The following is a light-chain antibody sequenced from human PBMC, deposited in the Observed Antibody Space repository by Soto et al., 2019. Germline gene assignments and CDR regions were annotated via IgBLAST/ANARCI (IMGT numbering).Light chain of an antibody. V-gene: IGKV3-15*01. CDR2: GAS. CDR3: QQYNNWPRST. CDR1: QSVSSN. J-gene: IGKJ2*01. Sequence: EIVMTQSPATLSVSPGERATLSCRASQSVSSNLAWYQQKPGQAPRLLIYGASTRATGIPARFSGSGSGTEFTLTISSLQSEDFAVYYCQQYNNWPRSTFGRGPSWRSN.